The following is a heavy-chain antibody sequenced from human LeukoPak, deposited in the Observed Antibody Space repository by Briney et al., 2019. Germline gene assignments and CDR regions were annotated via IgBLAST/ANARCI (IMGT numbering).Heavy chain of an antibody. Sequence: PSETLSLTCTVSGGSISSYYWSWIRQPPGKGLEWIGYISYSGSTNYNPSLKSRVTISVDTSKNQFSLKLSSVTAADTAVYYCARRDHSSGWFHFDYWGQGTLVTVSS. V-gene: IGHV4-59*08. CDR3: ARRDHSSGWFHFDY. D-gene: IGHD6-19*01. J-gene: IGHJ4*02. CDR1: GGSISSYY. CDR2: ISYSGST.